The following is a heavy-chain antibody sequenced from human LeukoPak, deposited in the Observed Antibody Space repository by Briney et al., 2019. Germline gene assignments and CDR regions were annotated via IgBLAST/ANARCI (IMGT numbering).Heavy chain of an antibody. D-gene: IGHD1-20*01. V-gene: IGHV4-31*03. J-gene: IGHJ6*03. CDR3: ARGSVTGNYYYYYMDV. Sequence: PSQTLSLTCTVSGGSISSGGYYWSWIRQHPGKGLEWIGYIYYSGSTYYNPSLKSRVTISVDTSKNQFSLKLSSATAADTAVYYCARGSVTGNYYYYYMDVWGKGTTVTVSS. CDR2: IYYSGST. CDR1: GGSISSGGYY.